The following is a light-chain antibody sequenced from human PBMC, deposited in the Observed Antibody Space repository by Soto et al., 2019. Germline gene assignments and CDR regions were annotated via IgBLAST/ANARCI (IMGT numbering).Light chain of an antibody. Sequence: EIVMTQSPVTLSVSPGERVSLSCRGSQSVGSYLAWHQQKPGQAPSLLIYAGSTSATGIPGRFSGSGSGTEFTLTISSLQSEDFAVYYCQQYKNWPKTFGQGTKVEIK. J-gene: IGKJ1*01. CDR2: AGS. CDR3: QQYKNWPKT. V-gene: IGKV3-15*01. CDR1: QSVGSY.